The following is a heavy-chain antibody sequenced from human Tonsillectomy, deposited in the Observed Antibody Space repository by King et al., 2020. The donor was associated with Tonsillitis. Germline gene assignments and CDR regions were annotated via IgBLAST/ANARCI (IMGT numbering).Heavy chain of an antibody. V-gene: IGHV3-7*03. CDR1: GFTFSRYW. CDR2: IKQDGSEK. D-gene: IGHD3-22*01. Sequence: VQLVESGGGWVQPGGSLRLSCAASGFTFSRYWMSWVRQAPGKGLEWVANIKQDGSEKYYVDSMKGRFTISRDNAKNSVYLQMNSLGAEDTAVYYCASEVDSGGYPWYFDLWGRGTLVTVSS. J-gene: IGHJ2*01. CDR3: ASEVDSGGYPWYFDL.